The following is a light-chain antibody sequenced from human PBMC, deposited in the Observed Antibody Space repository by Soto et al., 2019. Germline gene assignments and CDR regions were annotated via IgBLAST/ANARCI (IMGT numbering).Light chain of an antibody. Sequence: DIMMTQSPDSLAGSLGERATINCKSSQSVLYSSNNKNYLAWYQQKPGQPPKLLIHWASTRESGVPDRFSGSGSGTDFTLTISSLQAEDVAFYYCQQYYSTPLTFGGGTKVDIK. J-gene: IGKJ4*01. CDR1: QSVLYSSNNKNY. CDR3: QQYYSTPLT. V-gene: IGKV4-1*01. CDR2: WAS.